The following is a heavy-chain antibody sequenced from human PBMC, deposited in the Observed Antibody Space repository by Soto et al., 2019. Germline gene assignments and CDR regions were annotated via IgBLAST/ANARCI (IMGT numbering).Heavy chain of an antibody. D-gene: IGHD2-2*01. CDR3: ARSQGSSTSLEIYYYYYYGMDV. CDR1: GYTFTSYY. Sequence: GASVKVSCKASGYTFTSYYMHWVRQAPGQGLEWMGIINPSSETTSYAQKFQGRVTITADESKSTAYMELSSLRSEDTAVYYCARSQGSSTSLEIYYYYYYGMDVWGQGTTVTVSS. CDR2: INPSSETT. J-gene: IGHJ6*02. V-gene: IGHV1-46*01.